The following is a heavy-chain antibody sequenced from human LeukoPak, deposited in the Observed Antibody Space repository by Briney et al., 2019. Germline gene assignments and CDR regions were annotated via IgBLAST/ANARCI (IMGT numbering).Heavy chain of an antibody. CDR2: IYYSGST. CDR1: GGSISSYY. Sequence: PSETLSLTCTVSGGSISSYYWSWIRQPPGKGLEWIGYIYYSGSTNYNLSLKSRVTISVDTSKNQFSLKLSSVTAADTAVYYCARTYYYGSGSYYLDYWGQGTLVTVSS. J-gene: IGHJ4*02. CDR3: ARTYYYGSGSYYLDY. V-gene: IGHV4-59*01. D-gene: IGHD3-10*01.